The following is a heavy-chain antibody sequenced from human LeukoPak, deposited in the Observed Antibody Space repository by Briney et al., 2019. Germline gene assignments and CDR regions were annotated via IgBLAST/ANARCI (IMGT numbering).Heavy chain of an antibody. Sequence: GGSPRLSCAASGFNFSSYAMAWVRQGPGKGLEWVSSITPSGGSTYYTVSVRGRFTISRDNSKNILFLQMDSLGAEDTALYYCAKATLQWELHPSSIDSWGQGALVTVSS. CDR2: ITPSGGST. V-gene: IGHV3-23*01. CDR1: GFNFSSYA. J-gene: IGHJ4*02. CDR3: AKATLQWELHPSSIDS. D-gene: IGHD1-26*01.